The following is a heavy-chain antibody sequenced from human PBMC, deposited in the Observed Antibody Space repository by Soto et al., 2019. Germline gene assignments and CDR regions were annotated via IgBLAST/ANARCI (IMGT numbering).Heavy chain of an antibody. CDR3: PTGGDAWNTGL. D-gene: IGHD2-21*01. CDR1: GGSFSSSPGYY. Sequence: QLQLQESGPGLVKPSETLSLTCTVSGGSFSSSPGYYWGWMRQPPGKGLEWIGTVHPSGNTYYNPSFKSRVTMSKDSSINPLSLQLISVSAEDTASCYCPTGGDAWNTGLWGQGTLVTACS. V-gene: IGHV4-39*02. CDR2: VHPSGNT. J-gene: IGHJ4*02.